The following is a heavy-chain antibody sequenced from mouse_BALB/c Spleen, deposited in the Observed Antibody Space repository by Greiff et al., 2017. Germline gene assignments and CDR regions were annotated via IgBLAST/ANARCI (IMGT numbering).Heavy chain of an antibody. J-gene: IGHJ3*01. Sequence: VQLVESGAELMKPGASVKISCKATGYTFSSYWIEWVKQRPGHGLEWIGEILPGSGSTNYNEKFKGKATFTADTSSNTAYMQHSSLTSEDSAVYYCARSDYGSSYGWFAYWGQGTLVTVSA. D-gene: IGHD1-1*01. CDR1: GYTFSSYW. CDR3: ARSDYGSSYGWFAY. CDR2: ILPGSGST. V-gene: IGHV1-9*01.